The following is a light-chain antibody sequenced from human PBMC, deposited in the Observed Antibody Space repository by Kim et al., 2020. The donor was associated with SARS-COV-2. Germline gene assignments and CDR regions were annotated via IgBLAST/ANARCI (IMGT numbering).Light chain of an antibody. CDR3: QQYGSSRRT. V-gene: IGKV3-20*01. CDR2: GAS. J-gene: IGKJ1*01. Sequence: SPGDRATLSCRASQSVSSSYLALYQQKPGQAPRLLIYGASSRATGIPDRFSGSGSGTDFTLTISRLEPEDFAVYYCQQYGSSRRTFGQGTKVDIK. CDR1: QSVSSSY.